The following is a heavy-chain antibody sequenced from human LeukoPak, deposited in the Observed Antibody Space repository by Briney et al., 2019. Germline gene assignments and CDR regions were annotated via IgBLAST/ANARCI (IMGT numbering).Heavy chain of an antibody. V-gene: IGHV1-8*02. D-gene: IGHD2-2*01. CDR1: GYTFTSYG. CDR2: MNPNSGNT. Sequence: ASVKVSCKASGYTFTSYGISWMRQAPGQGLEWMGWMNPNSGNTGYVQKFQGRVTMTRNTSISTAYMELSSLRSEDTAVYYCARGRNQLLFNDYWGQGTLVTVSS. CDR3: ARGRNQLLFNDY. J-gene: IGHJ4*02.